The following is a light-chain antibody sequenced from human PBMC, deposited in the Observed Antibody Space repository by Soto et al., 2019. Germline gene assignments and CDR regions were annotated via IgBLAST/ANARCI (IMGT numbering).Light chain of an antibody. V-gene: IGKV3-11*01. CDR2: DAS. Sequence: EIVLTQSPATLSLSPGERATLSCRASQSVSSYLAWYQQKPGQAPRLLIYDASNRATGIPARFSGSGSGTDLTLTISSLEPEDFAVYYCQQRPTFGQGTRLEIK. CDR1: QSVSSY. J-gene: IGKJ5*01. CDR3: QQRPT.